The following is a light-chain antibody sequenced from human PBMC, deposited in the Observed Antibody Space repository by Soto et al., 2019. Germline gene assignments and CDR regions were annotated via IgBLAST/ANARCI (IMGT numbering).Light chain of an antibody. CDR2: GAS. Sequence: EIVVTQSPATLSVSPGERATLSCRASHTVSSSFAWYQQIPGQAPRLLIYGASIRAAGIPARFSGSGSGTEFTLTISSLQSEDFAVYYCQQYHDWPTFGQGTKVHIK. V-gene: IGKV3-15*01. J-gene: IGKJ1*01. CDR1: HTVSSS. CDR3: QQYHDWPT.